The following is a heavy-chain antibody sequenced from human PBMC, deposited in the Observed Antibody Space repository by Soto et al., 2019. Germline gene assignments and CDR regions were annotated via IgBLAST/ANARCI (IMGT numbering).Heavy chain of an antibody. V-gene: IGHV4-31*02. CDR3: VVQPSYYYGSADYYYMDV. CDR1: GGSISSGGYY. CDR2: IYYSGST. D-gene: IGHD3-10*01. Sequence: PSETLSLTCTVSGGSISSGGYYWSWIRQHPGKGLEWIGYIYYSGSTYYNPSLKSRVTISVDTSKNQFSLKLSSVTAADTAVYYCVVQPSYYYGSADYYYMDVWGKGTTVTVSS. J-gene: IGHJ6*03.